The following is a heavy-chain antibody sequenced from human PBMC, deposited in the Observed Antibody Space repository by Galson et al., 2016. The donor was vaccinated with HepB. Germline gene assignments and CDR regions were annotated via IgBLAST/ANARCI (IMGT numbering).Heavy chain of an antibody. D-gene: IGHD1-14*01. Sequence: SLRLSCAASGFTFSRFGMHWVRQAPGKGLESVAVIWFDGRDAYYGDSVKVRFTISKDNSNNMLYLQMNSLRVEDTAVYYCARDLWGDCRTTTCSHLDSWGQGTLVTVSS. J-gene: IGHJ4*02. CDR2: IWFDGRDA. CDR3: ARDLWGDCRTTTCSHLDS. V-gene: IGHV3-33*01. CDR1: GFTFSRFG.